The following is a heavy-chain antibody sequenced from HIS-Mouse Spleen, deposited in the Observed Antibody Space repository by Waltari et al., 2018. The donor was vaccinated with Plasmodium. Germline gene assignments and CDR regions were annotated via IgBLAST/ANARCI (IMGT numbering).Heavy chain of an antibody. J-gene: IGHJ4*02. CDR1: GFTFSRYG. V-gene: IGHV3-30*18. D-gene: IGHD6-13*01. Sequence: QVQLVESGGGVVQPGRSLRLSCAASGFTFSRYGRHWVRQAPGKGLEWVAVISYDGSNKYYADSVKGRFTISRDNSKNTLYLQMNSLRAEDTAVYYCAKDRRSSSWYVDYWGQGTLVTVSS. CDR2: ISYDGSNK. CDR3: AKDRRSSSWYVDY.